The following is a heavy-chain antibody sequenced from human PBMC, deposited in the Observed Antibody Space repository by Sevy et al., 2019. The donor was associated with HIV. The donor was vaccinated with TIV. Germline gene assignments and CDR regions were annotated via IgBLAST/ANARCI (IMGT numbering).Heavy chain of an antibody. V-gene: IGHV3-30*18. CDR1: GFSFNKYG. J-gene: IGHJ4*02. CDR3: AKLPACGSYFSDFDS. D-gene: IGHD1-26*01. CDR2: IAYDEGNK. Sequence: GGSLRLSCAASGFSFNKYGMHWVRQAPGEGLEWVAVIAYDEGNKYYTDSMKGRFTISRDNSNNTPYQQMNRLRAEDTAVYYWAKLPACGSYFSDFDSWGQGTLVTVSS.